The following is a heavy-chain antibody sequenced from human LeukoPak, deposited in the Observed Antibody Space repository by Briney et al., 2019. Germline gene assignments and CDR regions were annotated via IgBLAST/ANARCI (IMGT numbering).Heavy chain of an antibody. V-gene: IGHV3-11*04. CDR1: GFTFSDYN. CDR3: ARDKYYMDV. D-gene: IGHD6-6*01. J-gene: IGHJ6*03. CDR2: ISSSGTNI. Sequence: GGSLRLSCAASGFTFSDYNMSWIRQAPGEGREWVAHISSSGTNIYYADSVQGRFTLSRDNAKNSLILQMNSLRGEDTAVYYCARDKYYMDVWGKGTTVTVS.